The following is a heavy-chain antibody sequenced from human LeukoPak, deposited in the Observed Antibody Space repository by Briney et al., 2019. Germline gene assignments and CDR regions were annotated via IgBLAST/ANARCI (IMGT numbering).Heavy chain of an antibody. D-gene: IGHD6-13*01. V-gene: IGHV3-48*01. CDR3: ASSSSPAYYYYMDV. Sequence: GGSLRLSCAASGFTFSSYEMNWVRQAPGKGLEWVSYISSSSSTIYYADSVKGRFTISRDNAKNSLYLQMNSLRAEDTAVYYCASSSSPAYYYYMDVWGKGTTVTVSS. CDR1: GFTFSSYE. J-gene: IGHJ6*03. CDR2: ISSSSSTI.